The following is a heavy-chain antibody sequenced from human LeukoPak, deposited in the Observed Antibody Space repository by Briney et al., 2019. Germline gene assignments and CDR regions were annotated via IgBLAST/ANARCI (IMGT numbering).Heavy chain of an antibody. J-gene: IGHJ4*02. CDR1: GFMFSTYA. D-gene: IGHD1-26*01. CDR3: TTDGPPRIVGDTVYYFDY. V-gene: IGHV3-23*01. CDR2: ISGTGGST. Sequence: GGSLRLSYAGSGFMFSTYAMSWVRQAPGQGLEWISGISGTGGSTYYADSVKGRFTISRDNSKNMMFLEMNSLTAEDTAVYYCTTDGPPRIVGDTVYYFDYWGQGTLVTVSS.